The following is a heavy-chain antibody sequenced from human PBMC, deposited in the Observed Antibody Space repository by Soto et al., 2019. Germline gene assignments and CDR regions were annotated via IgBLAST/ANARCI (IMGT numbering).Heavy chain of an antibody. CDR3: ARSQGYFTISSLDP. CDR2: IYHTGTT. J-gene: IGHJ5*02. V-gene: IGHV4-4*02. Sequence: KTSETLSLTCAVSGDSISSVNWWSWVRQSPGQGLEWIGDIYHTGTTNYNPSLQSRVSLSVDKSKNEFSLNLTSVTAADTAVYYCARSQGYFTISSLDPWGQGTLVTVSS. CDR1: GDSISSVNW. D-gene: IGHD2-8*01.